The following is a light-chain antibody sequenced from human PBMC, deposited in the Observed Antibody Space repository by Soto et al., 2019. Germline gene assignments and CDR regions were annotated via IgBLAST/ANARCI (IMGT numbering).Light chain of an antibody. CDR1: QSISSW. CDR2: DAS. CDR3: QQYNSYST. J-gene: IGKJ1*01. V-gene: IGKV1-5*01. Sequence: DIQMTQSPSTLSASVGDRVTITCRASQSISSWLAWYQQKPGKAPKLLIYDASSLESGVPSRFSCSGSGTEFTLTIRSLQPDDFATYYCQQYNSYSTFGHGTKV.